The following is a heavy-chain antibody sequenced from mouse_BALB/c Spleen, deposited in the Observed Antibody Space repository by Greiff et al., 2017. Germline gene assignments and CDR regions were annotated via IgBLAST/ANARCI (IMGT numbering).Heavy chain of an antibody. CDR1: GFSLTGYG. Sequence: VKLVESGPGLVAPSQSLSITCTASGFSLTGYGVNWVRQPPGKGLEWLGMIWGDGSTDYNSALKSRLSISKDNSKSQVFLKMNSLQTDDTARYYCARDASYGNYTYAMDYWGQGTSVTVSS. V-gene: IGHV2-6-7*01. CDR3: ARDASYGNYTYAMDY. D-gene: IGHD2-10*02. J-gene: IGHJ4*01. CDR2: IWGDGST.